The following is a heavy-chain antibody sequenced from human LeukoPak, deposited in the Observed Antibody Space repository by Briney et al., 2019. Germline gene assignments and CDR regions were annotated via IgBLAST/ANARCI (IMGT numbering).Heavy chain of an antibody. CDR3: ARLPTYSSGWYGVDY. CDR1: VYTFTSYG. V-gene: IGHV1-18*01. D-gene: IGHD6-19*01. CDR2: ISAYNGNT. Sequence: GASVKVSCKASVYTFTSYGISWVRQAPGHGLVWMWWISAYNGNTNHAQKLQGRVTMTTDTSTNTAYMELRSLRTDDTAVYYCARLPTYSSGWYGVDYWGQGTLVTVSS. J-gene: IGHJ4*02.